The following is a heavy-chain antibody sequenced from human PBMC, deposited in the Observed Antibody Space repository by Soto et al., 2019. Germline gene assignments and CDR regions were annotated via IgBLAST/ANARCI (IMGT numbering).Heavy chain of an antibody. CDR3: ARGAYSSNWL. Sequence: SQTLSLTCAISGDGVSSTSAAWSWIRQSPSRGLEWLGRTYYRSRWYNDYAVSVKSRITINADTSKNQFSLQLNSVTPDDTAVYFCARGAYSSNWLWGQGTLVTVSS. CDR2: TYYRSRWYN. J-gene: IGHJ4*02. V-gene: IGHV6-1*01. D-gene: IGHD6-13*01. CDR1: GDGVSSTSAA.